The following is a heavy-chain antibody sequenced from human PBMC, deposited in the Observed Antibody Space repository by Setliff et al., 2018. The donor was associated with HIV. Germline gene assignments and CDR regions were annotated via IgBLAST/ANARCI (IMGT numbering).Heavy chain of an antibody. J-gene: IGHJ3*02. CDR1: RFTFNCDG. V-gene: IGHV3-30*02. CDR3: ARDYVWGRRAFDI. D-gene: IGHD3-16*01. Sequence: GGSLRLSCAASRFTFNCDGMHWVRQAPGKGLEWVAFILYDGSEKYYVDSVKGRFTISRDNAENSLYLQMNSLRAEDTAVYYCARDYVWGRRAFDIWGPGTMVTVSS. CDR2: ILYDGSEK.